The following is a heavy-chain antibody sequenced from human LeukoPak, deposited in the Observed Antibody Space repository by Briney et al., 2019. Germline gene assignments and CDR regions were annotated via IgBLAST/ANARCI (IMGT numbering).Heavy chain of an antibody. CDR2: IYSGGST. V-gene: IGHV3-66*01. Sequence: GGSRRLSCAASGFTVSSNYMSWVRQAPGKGLEWVSIIYSGGSTYYTDSVRGRFIISRDISKNTLYLQMNSLRAEDTAVYYCARVGDCGRASCYAIDYWGQGTLVTVSS. D-gene: IGHD2-2*01. CDR1: GFTVSSNY. J-gene: IGHJ4*02. CDR3: ARVGDCGRASCYAIDY.